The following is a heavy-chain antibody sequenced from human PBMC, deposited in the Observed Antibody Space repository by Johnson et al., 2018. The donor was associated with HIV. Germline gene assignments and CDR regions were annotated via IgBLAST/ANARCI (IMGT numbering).Heavy chain of an antibody. D-gene: IGHD4-17*01. Sequence: QVQLLESGGGVVQPGRSLRLSCAASGFTFSDYGMHWVRQAPGKGLEWVTVISYDGSNKYYADSVKGRFTISRVNSKNTLYLQMNSLRAEDTAVYYVNVRDYAAFDIWGQGTMVTVSS. J-gene: IGHJ3*02. CDR1: GFTFSDYG. V-gene: IGHV3-30*03. CDR3: NVRDYAAFDI. CDR2: ISYDGSNK.